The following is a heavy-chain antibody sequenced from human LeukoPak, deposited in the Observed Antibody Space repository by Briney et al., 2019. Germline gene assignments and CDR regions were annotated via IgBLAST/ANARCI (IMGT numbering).Heavy chain of an antibody. V-gene: IGHV3-23*01. D-gene: IGHD2-15*01. CDR1: GFTFSSYA. Sequence: PGGSLRLSCAASGFTFSSYAMGWVRQAPGKGLEWVSVICDGGSTTNYAKSVKGRFTISRDDSTDTLYLQMNSLRADDTAVYYCAKQRRNSCYSASDFWGQGTLVTVSS. CDR3: AKQRRNSCYSASDF. CDR2: ICDGGSTT. J-gene: IGHJ4*02.